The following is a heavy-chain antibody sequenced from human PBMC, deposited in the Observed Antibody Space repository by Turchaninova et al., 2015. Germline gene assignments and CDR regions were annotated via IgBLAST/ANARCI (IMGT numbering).Heavy chain of an antibody. J-gene: IGHJ3*02. CDR1: GGTFSSYA. CDR3: ARGITGTPDAFDI. Sequence: QVQLVQSGAEVKKPGSSVKVSCKASGGTFSSYAISWVRQAPGQGLEWMGGIIPIFGTANYAQKVQCRVMSTADEATSRSYMGLSSLRSEETAVYYCARGITGTPDAFDIWGQGTMVTVSS. V-gene: IGHV1-69*01. CDR2: IIPIFGTA. D-gene: IGHD1-20*01.